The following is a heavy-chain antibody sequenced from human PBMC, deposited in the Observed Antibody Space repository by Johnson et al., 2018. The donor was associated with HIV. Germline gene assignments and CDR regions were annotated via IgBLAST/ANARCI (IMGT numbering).Heavy chain of an antibody. Sequence: VRLVESGGGVVQPGRSLRLSCAASGFTFSSYSMHWVRQAPGTGLEWVAVISYDGSNKYYADSVKGRFTISRDNSKNTLYLQMNSLRAEDTAVYYCARFDSGWQWQGLDIWGQGTMVTVYS. CDR1: GFTFSSYS. J-gene: IGHJ3*02. V-gene: IGHV3-30*04. CDR2: ISYDGSNK. D-gene: IGHD6-19*01. CDR3: ARFDSGWQWQGLDI.